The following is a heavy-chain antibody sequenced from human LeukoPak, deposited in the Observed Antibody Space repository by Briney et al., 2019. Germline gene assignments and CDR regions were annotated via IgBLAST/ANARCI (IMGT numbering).Heavy chain of an antibody. CDR1: GGTFSSYA. D-gene: IGHD3-10*01. J-gene: IGHJ4*02. V-gene: IGHV1-69*13. CDR2: IIPIFGTA. Sequence: SVKVSCKASGGTFSSYAISWVRQAPGQGLEWMGGIIPIFGTANYAQKFQGRVTITADESTSTAYMELSSLRSEDTAVYYCARGPGSGSYYIFQPFDYWGQGTLVTVSS. CDR3: ARGPGSGSYYIFQPFDY.